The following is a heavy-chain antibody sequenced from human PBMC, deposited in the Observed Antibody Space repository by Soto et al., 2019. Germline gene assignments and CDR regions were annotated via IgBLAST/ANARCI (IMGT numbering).Heavy chain of an antibody. CDR2: IIPIFGTA. CDR3: ARGRPTDYDFWIGSMDV. V-gene: IGHV1-69*13. J-gene: IGHJ6*02. CDR1: GGTFSSYA. Sequence: ASVKVSCKASGGTFSSYAISWVRQAPGQGLEWMGGIIPIFGTANYAQKFQGRVTITADESTSTAYMELSSLRSEDTAVYYCARGRPTDYDFWIGSMDVWGQGATVAVYS. D-gene: IGHD3-3*01.